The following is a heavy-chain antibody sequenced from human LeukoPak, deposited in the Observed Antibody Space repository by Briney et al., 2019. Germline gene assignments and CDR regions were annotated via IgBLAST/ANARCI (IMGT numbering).Heavy chain of an antibody. Sequence: GGSLRLSCAASGFTFSNAWMNWVRQAPRKGLEWVGRIRRITDGGTTDYAAPVKGRFTISRDDSKNTLYLQMNSLKTEDAGVYYCATAVTRYTLTWGGFDIWGQGTRVTVSS. J-gene: IGHJ3*02. CDR3: ATAVTRYTLTWGGFDI. D-gene: IGHD1-14*01. V-gene: IGHV3-15*01. CDR2: IRRITDGGTT. CDR1: GFTFSNAW.